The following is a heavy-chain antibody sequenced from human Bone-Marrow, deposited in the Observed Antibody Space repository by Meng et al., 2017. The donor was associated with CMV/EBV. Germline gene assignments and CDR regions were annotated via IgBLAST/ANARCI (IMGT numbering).Heavy chain of an antibody. J-gene: IGHJ4*02. V-gene: IGHV4-39*01. CDR3: GRRWYFDY. Sequence: GPLRLSCTVSGGPISSSSYYWGWIRQPPGKGLEWIGSIYYSGSTYYNPSLKSRVTIDVDTSKNQFSLKLSDVTAADTAVYYWGRRWYFDYWGQGTLVTVSS. D-gene: IGHD6-13*01. CDR1: GGPISSSSYY. CDR2: IYYSGST.